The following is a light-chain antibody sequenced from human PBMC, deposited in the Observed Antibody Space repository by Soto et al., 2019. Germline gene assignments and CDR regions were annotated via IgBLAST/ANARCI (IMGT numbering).Light chain of an antibody. Sequence: VVMTQSPLSLPVTPVEPASISCGSSRSLVHSDGNIYLIWFQQRPGQSPRRLIYQVSNRDSGVPDRFSGSGSVTDFTLKISRVEAEDVGVYYCLQATHWPHTFGQGTKWIS. J-gene: IGKJ2*01. V-gene: IGKV2-30*02. CDR2: QVS. CDR1: RSLVHSDGNIY. CDR3: LQATHWPHT.